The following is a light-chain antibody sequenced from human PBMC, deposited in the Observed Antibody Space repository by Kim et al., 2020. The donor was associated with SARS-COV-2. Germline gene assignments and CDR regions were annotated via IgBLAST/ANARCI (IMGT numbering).Light chain of an antibody. CDR2: GNS. J-gene: IGLJ1*01. CDR3: QSYDSSLSGYV. CDR1: SSNIGAGYD. Sequence: RVTISCTGSSSNIGAGYDVHWYQQLPGTAPKLLIYGNSNRPSGVPDRFSGSKSGNSASLAITGLQAEDEADYYCQSYDSSLSGYVFGTGTKVTVL. V-gene: IGLV1-40*01.